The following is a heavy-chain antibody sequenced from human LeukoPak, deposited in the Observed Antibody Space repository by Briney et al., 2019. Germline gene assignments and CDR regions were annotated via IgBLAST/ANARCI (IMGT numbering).Heavy chain of an antibody. D-gene: IGHD2-15*01. V-gene: IGHV3-74*01. Sequence: GGSLRLSCAASGFTFSSYYMHWVRQVPGKGLVWVSRINGDESSTTYADSVKGRFTISRDNAKNTLYLQMNTLRAEDTAVYYCARVRDCGGGSCFSYLDYWGQGTLATVSS. J-gene: IGHJ4*02. CDR2: INGDESST. CDR1: GFTFSSYY. CDR3: ARVRDCGGGSCFSYLDY.